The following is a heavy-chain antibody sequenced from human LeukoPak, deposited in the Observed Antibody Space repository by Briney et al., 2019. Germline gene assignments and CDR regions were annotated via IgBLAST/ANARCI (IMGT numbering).Heavy chain of an antibody. CDR3: ARVAYGNNATPFDH. J-gene: IGHJ4*02. CDR2: INPNSGGT. CDR1: GYTFPGYF. D-gene: IGHD4-11*01. V-gene: IGHV1-2*06. Sequence: ASVKVSCKCSGYTFPGYFMHGVRQAPGQGLEWMGRINPNSGGTNYAQKFQDRVTMTKVTSITTVYMEMRRPTSDDTAVYYCARVAYGNNATPFDHWGQGTLVISSS.